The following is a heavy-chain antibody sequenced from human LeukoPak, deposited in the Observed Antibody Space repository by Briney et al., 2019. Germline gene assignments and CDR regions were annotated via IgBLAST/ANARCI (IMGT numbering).Heavy chain of an antibody. CDR3: ARVGSGWYRHVDY. Sequence: LRLSCAASGFTFSSYAMSWVRQAPGKGLEWIGYIYYSGSTYYNLSLKSRVTISVDTSKNQFSLKLSSVTAADTAVYYCARVGSGWYRHVDYWGQGTLVTVSS. J-gene: IGHJ4*02. CDR2: IYYSGST. V-gene: IGHV4-30-4*08. D-gene: IGHD6-19*01. CDR1: GFTFSSYA.